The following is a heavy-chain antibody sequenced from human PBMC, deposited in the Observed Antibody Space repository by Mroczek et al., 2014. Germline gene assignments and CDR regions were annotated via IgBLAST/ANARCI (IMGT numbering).Heavy chain of an antibody. J-gene: IGHJ4*02. V-gene: IGHV3-30-3*01. CDR2: ISYDGSNK. CDR3: ARDHRSIMITFGHY. D-gene: IGHD3-16*01. CDR1: GFTFSSYA. Sequence: QVQLVQSGGGVVQPGRSLRLSCAASGFTFSSYAMHWVRQAPGKGLEWVAVISYDGSNKYYADSVKGRFTISRDNSKNTLYLQMNSLRAEDTAVYYCARDHRSIMITFGHYWGQGTLVTVSS.